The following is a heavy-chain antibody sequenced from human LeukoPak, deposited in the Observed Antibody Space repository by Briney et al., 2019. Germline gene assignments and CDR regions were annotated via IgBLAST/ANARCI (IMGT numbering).Heavy chain of an antibody. D-gene: IGHD6-13*01. V-gene: IGHV3-74*01. J-gene: IGHJ6*02. Sequence: GRSLRLSCAASGFTFSSYWMHWVRQAPGKGLVWVSRINSDGSSTSYADSVKGRFTISRDNAKNTLYLQMNSLRAEDTAVYYCARGQPAYYYYGMDVWGQGTTVTVSS. CDR1: GFTFSSYW. CDR2: INSDGSST. CDR3: ARGQPAYYYYGMDV.